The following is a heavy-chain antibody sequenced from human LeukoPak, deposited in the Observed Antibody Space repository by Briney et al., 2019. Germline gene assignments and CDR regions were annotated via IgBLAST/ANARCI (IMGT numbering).Heavy chain of an antibody. Sequence: PGGSLRLSCAASGFTFSDYYMSWIRQAPGKGLEWVSYISSSGSTIYYADSVKGRFTISRDNAKNSLYLQMNSLRAEDTAVYYCAGYCSGGSCYYYMDVWGKGTTVTVSS. CDR1: GFTFSDYY. CDR3: AGYCSGGSCYYYMDV. CDR2: ISSSGSTI. D-gene: IGHD2-15*01. V-gene: IGHV3-11*04. J-gene: IGHJ6*03.